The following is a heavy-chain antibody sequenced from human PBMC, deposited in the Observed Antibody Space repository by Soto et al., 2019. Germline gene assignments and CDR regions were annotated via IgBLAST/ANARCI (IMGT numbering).Heavy chain of an antibody. J-gene: IGHJ6*02. D-gene: IGHD3-3*01. V-gene: IGHV1-18*04. CDR1: GYTFTIYG. CDR3: ARALRFLEGFSRMDV. CDR2: ISAYXXNX. Sequence: ASVKVSCKASGYTFTIYGISLVRKAPGQGLEWMGWISAYXXNXXXXXKXXGRVTMTTDTSASTAYMELRTLRSDDTAVYYCARALRFLEGFSRMDVWGQGTTVTVSS.